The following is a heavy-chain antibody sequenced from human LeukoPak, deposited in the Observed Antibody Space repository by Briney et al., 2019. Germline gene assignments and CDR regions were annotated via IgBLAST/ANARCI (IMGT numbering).Heavy chain of an antibody. CDR1: GYTLTELS. CDR3: HYGSGSRVDY. D-gene: IGHD3-10*01. V-gene: IGHV1-24*01. CDR2: FDPEDGET. J-gene: IGHJ4*02. Sequence: ASVKVSCKVSGYTLTELSMHWVRQAPGKGLEWMGGFDPEDGETIYAQKFQGRVIMTEDTSTDTAYMELSSLRSEDTAVYYCHYGSGSRVDYWGQGTLVTVSS.